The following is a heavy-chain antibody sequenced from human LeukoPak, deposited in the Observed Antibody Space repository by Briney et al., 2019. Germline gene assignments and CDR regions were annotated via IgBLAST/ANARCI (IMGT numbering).Heavy chain of an antibody. CDR3: AKATTRGAAPTYYYYGMDV. V-gene: IGHV3-74*01. CDR1: GFTFSSYW. D-gene: IGHD1-1*01. J-gene: IGHJ6*02. Sequence: GGSLRLSCAASGFTFSSYWMHWVRQAPGKGVVWVSRIKSDGSSPAYADSVQGRFTISRDNAQNTLYLQMNSLRADDTALYYCAKATTRGAAPTYYYYGMDVWGHGTTVIVSS. CDR2: IKSDGSSP.